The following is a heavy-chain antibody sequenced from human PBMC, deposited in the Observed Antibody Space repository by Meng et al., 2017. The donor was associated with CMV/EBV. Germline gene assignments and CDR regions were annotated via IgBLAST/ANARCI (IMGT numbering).Heavy chain of an antibody. D-gene: IGHD4-17*01. V-gene: IGHV3-21*01. CDR3: ARDSGQEDYAGGVGMDV. CDR2: ISSSSSYI. CDR1: GFTFSSYS. Sequence: GGSLRLSCAVSGFTFSSYSMNWVRQAPGKGLEWVSSISSSSSYIYYADSVKGRFTISRDNAKNSLYLQMNSLRAEDTAVYYCARDSGQEDYAGGVGMDVWGQGTTVTVSS. J-gene: IGHJ6*02.